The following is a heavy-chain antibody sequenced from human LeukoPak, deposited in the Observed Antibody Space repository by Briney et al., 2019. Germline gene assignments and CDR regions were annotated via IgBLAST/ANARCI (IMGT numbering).Heavy chain of an antibody. D-gene: IGHD3-3*01. CDR3: AKHGRLRFLEWSTVSVYYYGMDV. CDR2: ISGSGGST. V-gene: IGHV3-23*01. CDR1: GFTFSSYA. Sequence: GGSLRLSCAASGFTFSSYAMSWVRQAPGKGLEWVSAISGSGGSTYYADSVKGRFTISRDNSKNTLYLQMNSLRAEDTAVYYCAKHGRLRFLEWSTVSVYYYGMDVWGQGTTVTVSS. J-gene: IGHJ6*02.